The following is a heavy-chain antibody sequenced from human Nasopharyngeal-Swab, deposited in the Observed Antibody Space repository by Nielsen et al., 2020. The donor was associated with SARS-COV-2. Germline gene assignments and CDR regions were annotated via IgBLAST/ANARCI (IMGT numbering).Heavy chain of an antibody. J-gene: IGHJ4*02. CDR1: GFTFDDYT. Sequence: GGSLRLSCAASGFTFDDYTMHWVRQTPGKGLEWVSLISGDGGYTTYTDSVQGRFTISSDNIKQAMFLQVKRLKKEDTALYYCAKSHDGYSGFNAPFDYWGQGTLLTVSS. CDR2: ISGDGGYT. V-gene: IGHV3-43*01. CDR3: AKSHDGYSGFNAPFDY. D-gene: IGHD5-12*01.